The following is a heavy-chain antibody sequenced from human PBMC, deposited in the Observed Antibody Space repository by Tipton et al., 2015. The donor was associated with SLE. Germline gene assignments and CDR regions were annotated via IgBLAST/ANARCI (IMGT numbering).Heavy chain of an antibody. CDR1: GGSFSGYY. V-gene: IGHV4-34*01. CDR3: ARDILGYCTSARCYHYYMDV. Sequence: TLSLTCAVYGGSFSGYYWNWIRQVPGKGLEWIGEINHRGTIKYNPPLNNGVSISVDTSNNQFSLKVSSVTAADTAVYYCARDILGYCTSARCYHYYMDVWGKGTTVTVSS. D-gene: IGHD2-2*01. J-gene: IGHJ6*03. CDR2: INHRGTI.